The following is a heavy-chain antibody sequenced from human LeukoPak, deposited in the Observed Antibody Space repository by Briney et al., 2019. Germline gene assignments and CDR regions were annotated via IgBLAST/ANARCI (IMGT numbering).Heavy chain of an antibody. CDR3: ARDQTYSGSGIYTYFDY. D-gene: IGHD3-10*01. J-gene: IGHJ4*02. Sequence: SETLSLTCTVSGYSISSGYYWGWIRQPPGKGLEWIGSIYHSGITNYNPSLKSRVTISVDTSKNQFSLTLNSVTAADTAVYYCARDQTYSGSGIYTYFDYWGQGILVTVSS. CDR2: IYHSGIT. CDR1: GYSISSGYY. V-gene: IGHV4-38-2*02.